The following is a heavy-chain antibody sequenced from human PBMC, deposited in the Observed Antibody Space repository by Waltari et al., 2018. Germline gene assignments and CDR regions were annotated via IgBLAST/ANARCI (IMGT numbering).Heavy chain of an antibody. V-gene: IGHV1-69*01. D-gene: IGHD3-10*01. CDR1: AGTLSRYP. Sequence: QVQLVQSGAEVKKPGSSVKVYCKASAGTLSRYPISWLRQAPGQGLEWMGGIIPIFGTANYAQKFQGRVTITADESTSTAYMELSSLRSEDTAVYYCARGRSVAAGDYWGQGTLVTVSS. CDR3: ARGRSVAAGDY. CDR2: IIPIFGTA. J-gene: IGHJ4*02.